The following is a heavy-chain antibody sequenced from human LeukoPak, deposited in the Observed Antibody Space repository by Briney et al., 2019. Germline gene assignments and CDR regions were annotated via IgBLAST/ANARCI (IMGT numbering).Heavy chain of an antibody. V-gene: IGHV4-30-4*01. D-gene: IGHD1-26*01. CDR2: IYYSGST. CDR1: GGSISSGDYY. Sequence: SQTLSLTCTVSGGSISSGDYYWSWIRQPPGKGLEWIGYIYYSGSTYYNPSLKSRVTISVDTSKNQFSLKLSSVTAADTAVYYCARIWRWELQSYFDYWGQGTLVTVSS. CDR3: ARIWRWELQSYFDY. J-gene: IGHJ4*02.